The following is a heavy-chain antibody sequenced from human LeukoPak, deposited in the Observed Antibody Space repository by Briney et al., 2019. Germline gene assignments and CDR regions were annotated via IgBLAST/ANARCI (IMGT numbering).Heavy chain of an antibody. CDR2: IYHSGST. Sequence: PSGTLSLTCAVSGGSISSSNWWSWVRQPPGKGLEWIGEIYHSGSTNYNPSLKSRVTISVDKSKNQFSLKLSSVTAADTAVYYCARRSGGNTSLAKRFDYWGQGTLVTVSS. V-gene: IGHV4-4*02. J-gene: IGHJ4*02. CDR1: GGSISSSNW. D-gene: IGHD4-23*01. CDR3: ARRSGGNTSLAKRFDY.